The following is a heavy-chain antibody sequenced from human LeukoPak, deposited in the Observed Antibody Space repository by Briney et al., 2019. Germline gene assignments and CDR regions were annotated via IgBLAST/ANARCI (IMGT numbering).Heavy chain of an antibody. J-gene: IGHJ4*02. CDR3: AKEGYRYGYAIDD. CDR2: ISDSGGGT. CDR1: GFTFSTYA. Sequence: QPGGSLRLSCAASGFTFSTYAMSWVRQAPGKGLEWVSAISDSGGGTYYADSVKGRFTISRDNSKNTLYLQMNSLRAEDTAVYYWAKEGYRYGYAIDDGGQGTLVTVSS. V-gene: IGHV3-23*01. D-gene: IGHD5-18*01.